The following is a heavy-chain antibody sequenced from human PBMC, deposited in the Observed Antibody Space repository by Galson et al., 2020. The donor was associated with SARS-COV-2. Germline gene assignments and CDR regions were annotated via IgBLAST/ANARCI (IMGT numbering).Heavy chain of an antibody. J-gene: IGHJ3*02. Sequence: SVKVSCKASGGTFSSYAISWVRQAPGQGLEWMGGIIPLFGTATYAQKFQGRVTLTADESTSTAYMELSSLRSEDTAVYYCARWEDGDGYLHALGEDAFDIWGQGTMVTVSS. CDR3: ARWEDGDGYLHALGEDAFDI. CDR1: GGTFSSYA. CDR2: IIPLFGTA. D-gene: IGHD1-26*01. V-gene: IGHV1-69*13.